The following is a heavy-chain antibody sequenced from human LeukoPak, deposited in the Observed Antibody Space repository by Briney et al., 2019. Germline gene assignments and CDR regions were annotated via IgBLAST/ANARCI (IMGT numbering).Heavy chain of an antibody. D-gene: IGHD3-10*01. V-gene: IGHV1-18*01. Sequence: GASVKVSCKASGYTFTSYGISWVRQAPGQGLEWMGWISAYNGNTNYAQKLQGRVTMTTDTSTSTAYMELRSLRSDDTAVYYCARVSGPMVRGVIIGEKGFDYWGQGTLVTVSS. CDR2: ISAYNGNT. CDR1: GYTFTSYG. J-gene: IGHJ4*02. CDR3: ARVSGPMVRGVIIGEKGFDY.